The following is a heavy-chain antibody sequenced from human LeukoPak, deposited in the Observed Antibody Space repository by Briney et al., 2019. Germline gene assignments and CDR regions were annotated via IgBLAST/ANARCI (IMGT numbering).Heavy chain of an antibody. J-gene: IGHJ4*02. CDR1: GFTFSSYG. CDR2: ISYDGSNK. CDR3: AKLAVAGTGY. Sequence: GRSLRLSCAASGFTFSSYGMHWVRQAPGKGLEWVAVISYDGSNKYYADSVKGRFTISRDNSKNTLYLQMNSLRAEDTAVYYCAKLAVAGTGYWGQGTLVTVSS. V-gene: IGHV3-30*18. D-gene: IGHD6-19*01.